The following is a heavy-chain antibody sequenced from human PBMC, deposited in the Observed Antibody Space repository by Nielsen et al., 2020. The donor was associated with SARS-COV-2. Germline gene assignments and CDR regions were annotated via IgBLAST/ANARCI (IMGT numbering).Heavy chain of an antibody. CDR2: ISGSGSRT. Sequence: GESLKISCAASGFTFDDYAMHWARQAPGKGLEWVSAISGSGSRTYCVDYLKGRFTISRDNSKNTLYLQMNSLRAEDTAVYYCAKRGGTFYYDSSGYPFFAMDVWGQGTTVTVSS. V-gene: IGHV3-23*01. CDR3: AKRGGTFYYDSSGYPFFAMDV. CDR1: GFTFDDYA. J-gene: IGHJ6*02. D-gene: IGHD3-22*01.